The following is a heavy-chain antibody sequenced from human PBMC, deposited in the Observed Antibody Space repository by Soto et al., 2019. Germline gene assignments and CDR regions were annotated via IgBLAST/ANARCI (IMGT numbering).Heavy chain of an antibody. D-gene: IGHD6-19*01. Sequence: SLRLSCAASGFTFDDYAMHWVRQAPGKGLEWVSGISWNSGSIGYADSVKGRFTISRDNAKNSLYLQMNSLRAEDTALYYCAKDIENSGWPPLDYWGQGTKVTVSS. J-gene: IGHJ4*03. V-gene: IGHV3-9*01. CDR2: ISWNSGSI. CDR3: AKDIENSGWPPLDY. CDR1: GFTFDDYA.